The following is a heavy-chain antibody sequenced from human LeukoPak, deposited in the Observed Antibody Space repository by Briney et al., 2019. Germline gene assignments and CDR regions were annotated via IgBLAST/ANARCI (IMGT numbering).Heavy chain of an antibody. CDR2: ISAYNGNT. J-gene: IGHJ4*02. D-gene: IGHD2/OR15-2a*01. V-gene: IGHV1-18*01. Sequence: GASVKLSCNATGYTFTICGISWARKPHGQGIERMGWISAYNGNTNYAQKLQGRVTMTTDTSTSTAYMELRSLRSDDTAVYYCARYALGEYPGGYFDYWGQGTLVTVSS. CDR1: GYTFTICG. CDR3: ARYALGEYPGGYFDY.